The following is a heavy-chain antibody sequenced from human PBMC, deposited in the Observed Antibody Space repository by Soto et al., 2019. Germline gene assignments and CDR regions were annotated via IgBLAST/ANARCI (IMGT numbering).Heavy chain of an antibody. CDR1: GFTFSSYG. D-gene: IGHD3-10*01. J-gene: IGHJ4*02. CDR3: AKGYWFGELSPEFDY. CDR2: ISYDGSNK. V-gene: IGHV3-30*18. Sequence: GGSLRLSCAASGFTFSSYGMHWVRQAPGKGLEWVAVISYDGSNKYYADSVKGRFTISRDNSKNTLYLQMNSLRAEDTAVYYCAKGYWFGELSPEFDYWGQGTLVTVSS.